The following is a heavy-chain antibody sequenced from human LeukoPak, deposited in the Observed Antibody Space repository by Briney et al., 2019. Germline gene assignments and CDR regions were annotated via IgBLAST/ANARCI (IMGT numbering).Heavy chain of an antibody. D-gene: IGHD6-13*01. V-gene: IGHV4-34*01. CDR1: GGSFSGYY. J-gene: IGHJ4*02. Sequence: PSETLSLTCAVYGGSFSGYYWSWIRQPPGKGLEWIGEINHSGSTNYNPSLKSRVTISVDTSKNQFSLKLSSVTAADTAVYYCARGIAAAVPVDYWGQGTLVTVSS. CDR3: ARGIAAAVPVDY. CDR2: INHSGST.